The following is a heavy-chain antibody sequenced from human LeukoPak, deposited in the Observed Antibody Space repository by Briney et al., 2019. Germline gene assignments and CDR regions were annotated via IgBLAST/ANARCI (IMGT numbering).Heavy chain of an antibody. Sequence: ETLSLTCTVSGGSINNYYWSWVRQPAGKGLEWVGRIKSKTDGGTTDYAAPVKGRFTISRDDSKNTLYLQMNSLKTEDTAVYYCTTNLDYWGQGTLVTVSS. CDR2: IKSKTDGGTT. J-gene: IGHJ4*02. CDR1: GGSINNYY. V-gene: IGHV3-15*01. CDR3: TTNLDY.